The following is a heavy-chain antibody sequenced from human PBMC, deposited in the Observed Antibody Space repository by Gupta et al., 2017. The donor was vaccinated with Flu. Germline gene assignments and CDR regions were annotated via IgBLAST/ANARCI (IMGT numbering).Heavy chain of an antibody. CDR3: AREHRYDDIGGATDV. CDR2: ISSSSSYI. V-gene: IGHV3-21*01. D-gene: IGHD1-26*01. Sequence: EVQLVESGGGLVKPGGSLRLSCAASGFTFSSYSMNWVRQAPGKGLEWVSSISSSSSYIYYADSGKGRFTISRDNAKNSLYLQMNSLRAEDTAVYYCAREHRYDDIGGATDVGGKGTTVTVSS. J-gene: IGHJ6*04. CDR1: GFTFSSYS.